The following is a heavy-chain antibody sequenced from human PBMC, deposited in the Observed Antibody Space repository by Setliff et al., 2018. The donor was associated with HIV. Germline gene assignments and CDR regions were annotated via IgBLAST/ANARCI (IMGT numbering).Heavy chain of an antibody. Sequence: GGSLRLSCEVSGLAFRNAWMSWVRQAPGEGLEWLARIKSKSDGGTTSYAAPVKDRFTISRDDSRNNLYLQMNSMKSDDTATYYCVGHYYDPLTGYYVWFFDVWGRGTLVTVSS. D-gene: IGHD3-9*01. CDR1: GLAFRNAW. J-gene: IGHJ2*01. CDR3: VGHYYDPLTGYYVWFFDV. CDR2: IKSKSDGGTT. V-gene: IGHV3-15*05.